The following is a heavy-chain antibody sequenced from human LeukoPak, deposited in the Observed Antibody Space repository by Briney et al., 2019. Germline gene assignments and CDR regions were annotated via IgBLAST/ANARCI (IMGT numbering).Heavy chain of an antibody. CDR3: ARGLSGYASSLGY. Sequence: GGSLRLSCAASGFTFSSYGMSWVRQAPGKGLEWVSAISGSGGSTYYADSVKGLFTISRDNSKNTLYLQMNSLRAEDTAVYYCARGLSGYASSLGYWGQGTLVTVSS. D-gene: IGHD6-6*01. J-gene: IGHJ4*02. CDR2: ISGSGGST. CDR1: GFTFSSYG. V-gene: IGHV3-23*01.